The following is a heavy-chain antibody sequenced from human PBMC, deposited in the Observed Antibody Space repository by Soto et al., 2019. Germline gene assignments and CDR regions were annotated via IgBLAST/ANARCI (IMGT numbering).Heavy chain of an antibody. Sequence: SVKVSCKASGGTFSSYAISWVRQASGQGLEWMGGIIPIFGTANYAQKFQGRVTITADESTSTAYMELSSLRSEDTAVYYCARDPSYDLTQGAFDIWGQGTMVTFSS. V-gene: IGHV1-69*13. CDR2: IIPIFGTA. CDR3: ARDPSYDLTQGAFDI. CDR1: GGTFSSYA. J-gene: IGHJ3*02. D-gene: IGHD3-22*01.